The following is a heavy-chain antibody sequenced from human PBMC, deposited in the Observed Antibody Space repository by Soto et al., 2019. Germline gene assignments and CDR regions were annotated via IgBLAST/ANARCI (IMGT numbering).Heavy chain of an antibody. CDR3: ARGAIVGVNDVFDV. CDR2: ISYDGTNQ. Sequence: PGGSLRLSCAASGFPFSPYTMHWVRQAPGQGLEWMAVISYDGTNQYYADSVKGRFIISRDNSNNTLSLQMHSLKSEDTAVYFCARGAIVGVNDVFDVWGQGTMVTVSS. D-gene: IGHD1-26*01. V-gene: IGHV3-30*14. CDR1: GFPFSPYT. J-gene: IGHJ3*01.